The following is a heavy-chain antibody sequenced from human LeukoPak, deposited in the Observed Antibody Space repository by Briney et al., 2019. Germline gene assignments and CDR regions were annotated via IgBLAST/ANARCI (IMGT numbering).Heavy chain of an antibody. Sequence: GGSLRLSCAASGFTFSDYYMSRIRQAPGKGREWVSYISSSGSSIYYADSVKGRFTISRDNAKNSLYLQMNSLRAEDTAVYYCARDPDNWNAPRTGMGYWGQGTLVTVSS. CDR3: ARDPDNWNAPRTGMGY. CDR1: GFTFSDYY. D-gene: IGHD1-1*01. J-gene: IGHJ4*02. V-gene: IGHV3-11*01. CDR2: ISSSGSSI.